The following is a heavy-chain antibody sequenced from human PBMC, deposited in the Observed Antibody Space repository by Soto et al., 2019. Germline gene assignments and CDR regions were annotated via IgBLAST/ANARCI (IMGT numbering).Heavy chain of an antibody. J-gene: IGHJ4*02. CDR1: VFTFSSYG. V-gene: IGHV3-30*18. CDR2: ISYDGSNK. CDR3: AKYAEVATIGHFEY. D-gene: IGHD5-12*01. Sequence: PGGSLRLSCAASVFTFSSYGMHLVRQAPGKGLEWVAVISYDGSNKYYADSVKGRFTISRDNSKNTLYLQMNSLRAEDTAVYYCAKYAEVATIGHFEYWGQGTLVTVSS.